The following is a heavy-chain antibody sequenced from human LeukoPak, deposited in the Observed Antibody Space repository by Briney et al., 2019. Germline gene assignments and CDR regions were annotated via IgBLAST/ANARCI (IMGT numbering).Heavy chain of an antibody. CDR1: GGSFSGYY. CDR2: INHSGST. J-gene: IGHJ4*02. V-gene: IGHV4-34*01. Sequence: SQTLSLTCAVYGGSFSGYYWSWIRQPPGKGLEWLGEINHSGSTNYNPSLKSRVTISVDTSKNQFSPRLSSVTAADTAVYYCARGRIGIRKLKTPYYFDYWGQGTLVTVSS. D-gene: IGHD1-1*01. CDR3: ARGRIGIRKLKTPYYFDY.